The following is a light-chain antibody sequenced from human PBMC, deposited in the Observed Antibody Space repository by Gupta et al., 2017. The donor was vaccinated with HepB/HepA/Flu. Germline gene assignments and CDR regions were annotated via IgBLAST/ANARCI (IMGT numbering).Light chain of an antibody. V-gene: IGLV3-1*01. CDR1: KLGDKY. J-gene: IGLJ1*01. CDR3: QAWDINTLYV. Sequence: YALTQPPSVSVSPGQTASITCSGDKLGDKYTSWYQQKPGQSPVLVIYQNTKRPSGIPERFSGSNSGNTATLTISGTQAMDEADYYCQAWDINTLYVFGTGTKVTVL. CDR2: QNT.